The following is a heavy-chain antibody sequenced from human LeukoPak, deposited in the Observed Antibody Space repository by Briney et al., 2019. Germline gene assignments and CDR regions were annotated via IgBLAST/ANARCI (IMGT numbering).Heavy chain of an antibody. CDR3: ARVTRLYCSGGSCYLGY. Sequence: ASVKVSCKASGYTFTGYYMHWVRQAPGQGLEWMGWINPNSGGTNYAQKFQGRVIMTRDTSISTAYMELSRLRSDDTAVYYCARVTRLYCSGGSCYLGYWGQGTLVTVSS. V-gene: IGHV1-2*02. CDR1: GYTFTGYY. D-gene: IGHD2-15*01. CDR2: INPNSGGT. J-gene: IGHJ4*02.